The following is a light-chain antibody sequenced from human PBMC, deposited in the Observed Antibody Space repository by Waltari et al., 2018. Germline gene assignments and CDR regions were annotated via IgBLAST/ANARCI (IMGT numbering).Light chain of an antibody. CDR2: DVN. Sequence: QSALTQTPTVSGSPGQSITISCSGTSSYIGNYNLVSWYQQHPGKAPTLMIYDVNKRPSGVSNRFSGSKSGNTAFLTISGLQTADEADYYCCSYAGSAISVFGGGTKLTVL. CDR1: SSYIGNYNL. CDR3: CSYAGSAISV. J-gene: IGLJ3*02. V-gene: IGLV2-23*02.